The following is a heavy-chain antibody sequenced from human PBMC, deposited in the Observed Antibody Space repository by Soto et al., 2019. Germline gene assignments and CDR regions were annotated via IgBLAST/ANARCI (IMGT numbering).Heavy chain of an antibody. CDR1: GGSISSGDYY. D-gene: IGHD1-1*01. CDR3: ARWSTDWNAFDF. CDR2: IYYSGST. J-gene: IGHJ4*02. V-gene: IGHV4-30-4*01. Sequence: SETLSLTCTVSGGSISSGDYYWSWIRQPPGKGLEWIGYIYYSGSTYYNPSLKSRVTISVDTSKNQFSLKLSSVTAADTAVYYCARWSTDWNAFDFWGQGTLVTVSS.